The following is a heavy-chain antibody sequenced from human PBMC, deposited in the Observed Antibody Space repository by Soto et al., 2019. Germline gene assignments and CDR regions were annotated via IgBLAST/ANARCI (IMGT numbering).Heavy chain of an antibody. D-gene: IGHD3-10*01. J-gene: IGHJ3*01. Sequence: EVQLVESGGGLVQPGESLRLSCAASGFTFDYYWMHWVRQAPGKGLVWVSRVHSDGTTTTYADSVKGRFTISRDNASNTVFLQMSSLRAEDTAIYYCARGDRGGFDLWGHGTVVAVSS. CDR2: VHSDGTTT. CDR1: GFTFDYYW. CDR3: ARGDRGGFDL. V-gene: IGHV3-74*01.